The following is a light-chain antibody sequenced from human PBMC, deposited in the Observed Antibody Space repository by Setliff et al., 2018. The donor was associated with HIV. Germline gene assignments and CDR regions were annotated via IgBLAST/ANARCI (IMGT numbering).Light chain of an antibody. CDR3: SSYTRTNLLV. CDR1: TSDISHYNF. CDR2: EVF. V-gene: IGLV2-14*01. Sequence: QSALAQPASVSASPGQSITISSTGTTSDISHYNFVSWYQQHPDSAPKLLIYEVFNRPSGVSHRFSGSKSGNTASLTISGLQAEDEADYYCSSYTRTNLLVFGTGTKVTVL. J-gene: IGLJ1*01.